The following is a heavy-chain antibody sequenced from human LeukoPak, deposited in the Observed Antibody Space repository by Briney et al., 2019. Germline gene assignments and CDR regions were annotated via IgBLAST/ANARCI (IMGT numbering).Heavy chain of an antibody. CDR2: INTNTGNP. D-gene: IGHD2-15*01. J-gene: IGHJ5*02. CDR3: ARDWGVVVAAPFDP. Sequence: ASVKVSCKASGYTFTSYAMNWVRQAPGQGLEWMGWINTNTGNPTYAQGFTGRFVFSLDTSVSTAYLQISSLKAEDTAVYYCARDWGVVVAAPFDPWGQGTLVTVSS. CDR1: GYTFTSYA. V-gene: IGHV7-4-1*02.